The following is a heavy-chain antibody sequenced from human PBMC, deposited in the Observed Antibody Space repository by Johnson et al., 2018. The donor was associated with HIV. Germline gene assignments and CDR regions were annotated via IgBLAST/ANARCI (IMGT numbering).Heavy chain of an antibody. D-gene: IGHD3-10*01. V-gene: IGHV3-11*04. CDR2: ISSSGSTI. J-gene: IGHJ3*02. CDR1: GFTFSNAW. Sequence: QVQLVESGGALVKPGGSLRLSCAASGFTFSNAWMSWVRQAPGKGLEWVSSISSSGSTIYYADSVKGRFTISRDNSKNTLYLQMNNLRPEDTALYYCARRLWFRNLYDAFDIWGQGTMVTVSS. CDR3: ARRLWFRNLYDAFDI.